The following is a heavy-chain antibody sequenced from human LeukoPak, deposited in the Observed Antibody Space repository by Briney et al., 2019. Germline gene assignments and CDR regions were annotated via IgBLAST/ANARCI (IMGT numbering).Heavy chain of an antibody. CDR2: ISAYNGNT. V-gene: IGHV1-18*04. CDR3: ARNYYGSGNLYGMDV. Sequence: ASVKVSCKASGYTFTSYGISWARQAPGQGLEWMGWISAYNGNTNYAQKLQGRVTMTTDTSTSTAYMELRSLRSDDTAVYYCARNYYGSGNLYGMDVWGKGTTVTVSS. CDR1: GYTFTSYG. J-gene: IGHJ6*04. D-gene: IGHD3-10*01.